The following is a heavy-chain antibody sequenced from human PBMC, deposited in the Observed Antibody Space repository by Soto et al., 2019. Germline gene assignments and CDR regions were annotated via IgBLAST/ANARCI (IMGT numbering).Heavy chain of an antibody. Sequence: ETLSLTCAVSGGSFTSNNWWTWVRQPPGQGLEWIGEIYRTGSTNYNPSLKSRVTISLDKSENQFSLKVTSLTAADTAVYYCASRDPGTSVDYWGQGTLVTVSP. CDR1: GGSFTSNNW. CDR3: ASRDPGTSVDY. CDR2: IYRTGST. J-gene: IGHJ4*02. D-gene: IGHD1-7*01. V-gene: IGHV4-4*02.